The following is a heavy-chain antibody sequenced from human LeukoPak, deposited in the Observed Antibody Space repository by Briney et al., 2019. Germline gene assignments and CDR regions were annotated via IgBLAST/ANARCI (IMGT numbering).Heavy chain of an antibody. J-gene: IGHJ5*02. V-gene: IGHV3-33*01. CDR2: IWHDGGTT. CDR1: GFTFSSYG. Sequence: PGRSLRLSCAASGFTFSSYGMHWVRQAPGKGLEWVGIIWHDGGTTYYGDSVRGRFTISRDNSKNTLDLQMSSLRDGDTAVYFCVRSQSAATYDAWGQGTLVTVSS. CDR3: VRSQSAATYDA. D-gene: IGHD3-16*01.